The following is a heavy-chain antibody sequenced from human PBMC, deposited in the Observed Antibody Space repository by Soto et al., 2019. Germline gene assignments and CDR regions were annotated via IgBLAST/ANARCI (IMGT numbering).Heavy chain of an antibody. J-gene: IGHJ4*02. V-gene: IGHV4-31*03. D-gene: IGHD2-8*01. CDR3: ARGVSWVHQLDY. CDR1: GGSISSGGYY. CDR2: IYYSGST. Sequence: SETLSLTCTVSGGSISSGGYYWSWIRQHPGKGLEWIGYIYYSGSTYYNPSPKSRVAISVDTSKSQFSLKLSSVTAADTAMYCCARGVSWVHQLDYWGQGTLVTVSS.